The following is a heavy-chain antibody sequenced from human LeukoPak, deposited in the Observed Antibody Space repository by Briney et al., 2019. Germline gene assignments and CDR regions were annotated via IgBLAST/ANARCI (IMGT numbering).Heavy chain of an antibody. J-gene: IGHJ6*03. CDR2: IYYSGGT. Sequence: SETLSLTCTVSGGSISSYYWSWIRQPPGKGLEWIGYIYYSGGTNYNPSLKSRVTISVDTSKNQFSLKLSSVTAADTAVYYCARLSPLTGAYYYMDVWGKGTTVTVSS. CDR3: ARLSPLTGAYYYMDV. CDR1: GGSISSYY. D-gene: IGHD7-27*01. V-gene: IGHV4-59*01.